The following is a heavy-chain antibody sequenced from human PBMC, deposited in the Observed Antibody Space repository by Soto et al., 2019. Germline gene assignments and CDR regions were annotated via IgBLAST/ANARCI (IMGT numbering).Heavy chain of an antibody. J-gene: IGHJ6*02. D-gene: IGHD3-3*01. CDR3: ARGSYDFWSGYYRAYYYYYGMDV. CDR2: IIPIFGTA. V-gene: IGHV1-69*12. Sequence: QVQLVQSGAEVKQPGSSVKVSCKASGGTFSSYAISWVRQAPGQELEWMGGIIPIFGTAKYAQKFQGRVTITADESTRPAYMELSSIRSEDTAVYYCARGSYDFWSGYYRAYYYYYGMDVWGQGTTVTVSS. CDR1: GGTFSSYA.